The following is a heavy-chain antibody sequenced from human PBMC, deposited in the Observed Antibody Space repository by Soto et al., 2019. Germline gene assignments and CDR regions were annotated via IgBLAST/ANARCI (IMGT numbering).Heavy chain of an antibody. CDR1: GGSIDRSNYY. Sequence: SETLSLTCNVSGGSIDRSNYYWDWLRQPPGKGLEWIGTTYYNGNAYYNPSLRSRVSMSVDTSKNQFSLKLISVTAADTAVYYCARRYGDCFDYWGQGTLVTVSS. J-gene: IGHJ4*02. V-gene: IGHV4-39*01. CDR2: TYYNGNA. D-gene: IGHD4-17*01. CDR3: ARRYGDCFDY.